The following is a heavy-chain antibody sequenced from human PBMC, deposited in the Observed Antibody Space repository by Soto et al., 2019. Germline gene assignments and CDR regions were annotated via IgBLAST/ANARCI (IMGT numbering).Heavy chain of an antibody. Sequence: ASVKVSCKVSGYTLTELSMHWVRQAPGKGLEWMGGFDPEDGETIYAQKFQGRVTMTEDTSTDTAYMELSSLRSEDTAVYYCATAPRAGTGYYHYGMDVWGQATTVTVSS. CDR1: GYTLTELS. V-gene: IGHV1-24*01. D-gene: IGHD6-13*01. CDR2: FDPEDGET. CDR3: ATAPRAGTGYYHYGMDV. J-gene: IGHJ6*02.